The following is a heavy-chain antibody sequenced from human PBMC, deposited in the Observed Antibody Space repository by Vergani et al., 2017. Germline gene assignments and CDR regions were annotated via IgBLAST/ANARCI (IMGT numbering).Heavy chain of an antibody. D-gene: IGHD5/OR15-5a*01. CDR2: ISASGAPT. CDR3: AKAYLRLRGAFDL. Sequence: EVQLLESGGDLVQPGGSLRLSCTASGFIFSTYAMSWVRQAPGKGLEWVSGISASGAPTYYADSVKGRVTISRDNSKNTVDLQMNSLRAEDTAVYYCAKAYLRLRGAFDLWGQGTRVTVSS. V-gene: IGHV3-23*01. CDR1: GFIFSTYA. J-gene: IGHJ3*01.